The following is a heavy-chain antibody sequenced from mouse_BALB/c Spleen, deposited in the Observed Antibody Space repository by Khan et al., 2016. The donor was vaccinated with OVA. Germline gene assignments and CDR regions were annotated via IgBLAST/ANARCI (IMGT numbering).Heavy chain of an antibody. J-gene: IGHJ1*01. CDR3: SHPSYDPRYFEV. CDR1: GFNIKDTY. V-gene: IGHV14-3*02. D-gene: IGHD2-3*01. Sequence: EVQLQESGAELVKPGASVKLSCTASGFNIKDTYIHWVKQRPEKGLEWIGRIAPANGNTKYDPKFQGKATITADTYSNTSYLQLSSLTSEDTAFYYCSHPSYDPRYFEVWGAGTTVTVSS. CDR2: IAPANGNT.